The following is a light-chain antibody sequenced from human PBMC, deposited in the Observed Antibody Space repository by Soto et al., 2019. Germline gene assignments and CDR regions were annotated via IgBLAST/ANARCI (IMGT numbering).Light chain of an antibody. CDR2: DAS. J-gene: IGKJ5*01. Sequence: EILVTQAPATLSVSLGEGDTLSCRGSPCVSSYLAWYQQKPGQAPRLLIYDASNRATGIPARFSGSGSGTDFTLTISSLEPEDFAVYYCQQRSNWPITFGQGTRLEIK. CDR1: PCVSSY. V-gene: IGKV3-11*01. CDR3: QQRSNWPIT.